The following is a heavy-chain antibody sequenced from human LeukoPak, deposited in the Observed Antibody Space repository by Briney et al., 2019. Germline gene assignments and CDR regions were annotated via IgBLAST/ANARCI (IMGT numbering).Heavy chain of an antibody. CDR1: GYIFTNNW. V-gene: IGHV5-51*01. Sequence: GESLKISCKGSGYIFTNNWIGWVRQMPGKGLEWMGIIYPGDSDTRYSPSFEGQVTISADKSISTAYLQWSSLKASDTAMYYCARLDYDILSGYLDYWGQGTLVTVSS. CDR2: IYPGDSDT. CDR3: ARLDYDILSGYLDY. J-gene: IGHJ4*02. D-gene: IGHD3-9*01.